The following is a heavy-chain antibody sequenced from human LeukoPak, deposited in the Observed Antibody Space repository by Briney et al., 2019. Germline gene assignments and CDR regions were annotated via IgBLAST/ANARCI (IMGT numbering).Heavy chain of an antibody. CDR1: GGSISSYY. V-gene: IGHV4-4*07. CDR2: IYTSGST. Sequence: SETLSLTCTVAGGSISSYYWCWIRQPAGKALEWIGRIYTSGSTNYNPSLKSRVTMSVDTSKNHFSLRLTSVTAADTAVYYCARDYDSSGYYSYYSGYWGQGTLVTVSS. D-gene: IGHD3-22*01. CDR3: ARDYDSSGYYSYYSGY. J-gene: IGHJ4*01.